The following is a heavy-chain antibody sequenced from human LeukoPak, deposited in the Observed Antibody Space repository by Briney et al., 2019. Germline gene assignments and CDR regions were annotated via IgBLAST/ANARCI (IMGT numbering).Heavy chain of an antibody. CDR2: ISSSGSTI. D-gene: IGHD6-19*01. Sequence: GGSLRLSCEASGFTFSSYEMNWVRQAPGKGLEWVSYISSSGSTIYYADSVKGRFTISRDNAKNSLYLQMNSLRAEDTAVYYCARELLSSGWYPAAFDYWGQGTLVTVSS. J-gene: IGHJ4*02. V-gene: IGHV3-48*03. CDR1: GFTFSSYE. CDR3: ARELLSSGWYPAAFDY.